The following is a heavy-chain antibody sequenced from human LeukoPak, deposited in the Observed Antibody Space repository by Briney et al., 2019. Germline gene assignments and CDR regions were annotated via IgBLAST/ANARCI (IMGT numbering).Heavy chain of an antibody. D-gene: IGHD1-26*01. J-gene: IGHJ4*02. V-gene: IGHV3-21*01. CDR3: ARELYSGREGFDY. Sequence: KPGGSLRLSCAASGFTFSSYSMNWVRQAPGKGLEWVSSISSSSSYIYYADSVKGRFTISRDNAKNSLYLQMNSLRAEDTAVYYCARELYSGREGFDYWGQGTLVTVSS. CDR2: ISSSSSYI. CDR1: GFTFSSYS.